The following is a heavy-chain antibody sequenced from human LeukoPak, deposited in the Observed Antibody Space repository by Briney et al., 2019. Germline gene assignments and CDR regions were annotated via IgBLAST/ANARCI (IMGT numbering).Heavy chain of an antibody. CDR1: GDTFTSYG. CDR2: ISAYNGNT. D-gene: IGHD1-26*01. V-gene: IGHV1-18*01. Sequence: ASVKVSCKASGDTFTSYGISWVRQAPGQGLEWMGWISAYNGNTNYAQKLQGRVTMTTDTSTSTAYMELRSLRSDDTAVYYCARDRGGNFIVGATPPMYYWGQGTLVTVSS. CDR3: ARDRGGNFIVGATPPMYY. J-gene: IGHJ4*02.